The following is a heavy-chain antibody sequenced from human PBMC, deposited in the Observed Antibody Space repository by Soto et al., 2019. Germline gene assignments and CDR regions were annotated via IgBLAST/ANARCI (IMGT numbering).Heavy chain of an antibody. CDR2: IFHTGST. CDR3: ASGDFSHFDS. Sequence: SETLSLTCAVSGGSISSRNWWSWVRQPPGKGLEWIGQIFHTGSTDYNPSLKSRVTISLDKPKNQISLRVTSVTAADTALYYCASGDFSHFDSWGQGTLVTVSS. J-gene: IGHJ4*02. V-gene: IGHV4-4*02. CDR1: GGSISSRNW. D-gene: IGHD4-17*01.